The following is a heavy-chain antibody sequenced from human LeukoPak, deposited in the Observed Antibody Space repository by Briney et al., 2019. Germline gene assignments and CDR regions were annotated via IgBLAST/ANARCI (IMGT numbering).Heavy chain of an antibody. V-gene: IGHV3-30*04. CDR2: ISYDGSTK. CDR3: ARVGGVTPFFYFDF. D-gene: IGHD1-26*01. Sequence: GGPLRLSCAASGFTFSSSAMHWVRQAPGKGLEWVAFISYDGSTKYYADSVKGRFTISRDNSKNTLYLQMNSLRVEDTAVYYCARVGGVTPFFYFDFWGQGALVTVSS. CDR1: GFTFSSSA. J-gene: IGHJ4*02.